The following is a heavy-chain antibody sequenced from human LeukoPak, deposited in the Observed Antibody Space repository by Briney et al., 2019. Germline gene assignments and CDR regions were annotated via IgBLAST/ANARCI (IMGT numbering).Heavy chain of an antibody. CDR1: GFTFSSYS. Sequence: PGGSLRLSCAASGFTFSSYSMNWVRQAPGKGLEWVSSISSSSSYIYYADSVKGRFTISRDNAKNSLYLQMNSLRAEDTAVYYCARSENSGSYSYSDYWGQGTLVTVSS. D-gene: IGHD1-26*01. V-gene: IGHV3-21*01. CDR3: ARSENSGSYSYSDY. CDR2: ISSSSSYI. J-gene: IGHJ4*02.